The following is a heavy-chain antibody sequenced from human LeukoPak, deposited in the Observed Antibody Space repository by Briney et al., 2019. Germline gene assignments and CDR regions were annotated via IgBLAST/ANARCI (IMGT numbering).Heavy chain of an antibody. J-gene: IGHJ6*03. CDR3: ARDTPGYSSSWYGSRDYYYYMDV. D-gene: IGHD6-13*01. Sequence: SETLSLTCAVYGGSFSGYYWSWIRQPPGKGLEWIGEINHSGSTNYNPSLKSRVTISVDTSKNQFSLKLSSVTAADTAVYYCARDTPGYSSSWYGSRDYYYYMDVWGKGTTVTISS. V-gene: IGHV4-34*01. CDR1: GGSFSGYY. CDR2: INHSGST.